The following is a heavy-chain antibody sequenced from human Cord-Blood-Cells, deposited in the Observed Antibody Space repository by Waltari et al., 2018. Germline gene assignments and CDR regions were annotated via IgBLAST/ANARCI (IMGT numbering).Heavy chain of an antibody. V-gene: IGHV4-34*01. CDR3: ARGLGGSYYRWFDP. CDR2: INHSGST. CDR1: GGSFSGYY. Sequence: QVQLQQWGAGLLKPSETLSLTCAVCGGSFSGYYWTWIREPPGKGLEWIGKINHSGSTHYNPPLNSRVTISVDTSKNQFSLKLSSVTAADPAVYYGARGLGGSYYRWFDPWGQGTLVTVSS. D-gene: IGHD1-26*01. J-gene: IGHJ5*02.